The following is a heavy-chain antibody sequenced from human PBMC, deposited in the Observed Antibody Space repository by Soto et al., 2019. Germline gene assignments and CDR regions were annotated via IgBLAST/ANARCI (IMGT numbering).Heavy chain of an antibody. CDR2: INAYSGDR. D-gene: IGHD4-17*01. CDR3: ASANYGDSDY. Sequence: QGELVQSGAEVKKPGASVKVSYKASGYTFPSSTISWLRQAPGQGLEWLGWINAYSGDRKFAQRFQGRVTMTTDTSTSTAYLELTSLTSDDTAIYYCASANYGDSDYWGQGTLLTVSS. V-gene: IGHV1-18*01. J-gene: IGHJ4*02. CDR1: GYTFPSST.